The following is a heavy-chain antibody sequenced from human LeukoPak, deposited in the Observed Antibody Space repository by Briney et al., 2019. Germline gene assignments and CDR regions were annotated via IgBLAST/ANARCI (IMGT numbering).Heavy chain of an antibody. D-gene: IGHD2/OR15-2a*01. CDR1: GFTFSSYS. J-gene: IGHJ5*02. CDR3: AREMFYSLALRWFDP. Sequence: GGSLRLSCAASGFTFSSYSMNWVRQAPGKGLEWVSSISSSSSYIYYADSVKGRFTISRDNAKNSLYLQMNSLRAEDTAVYYCAREMFYSLALRWFDPWGQGTLVTVSS. V-gene: IGHV3-21*01. CDR2: ISSSSSYI.